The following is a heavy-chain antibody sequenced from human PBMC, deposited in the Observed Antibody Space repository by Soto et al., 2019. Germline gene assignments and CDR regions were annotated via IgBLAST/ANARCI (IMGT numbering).Heavy chain of an antibody. CDR3: ARDLTGDYPDY. Sequence: PGGSLRLSCAASGFTVSSNYISWVRQAPGKGLEWVSVIYSGGSTYYADSVKGRFTISRDNSKNTLYLQMNSLRAEDTAVYYCARDLTGDYPDYWGQGTLVTVSS. D-gene: IGHD4-17*01. CDR1: GFTVSSNY. V-gene: IGHV3-66*01. J-gene: IGHJ4*02. CDR2: IYSGGST.